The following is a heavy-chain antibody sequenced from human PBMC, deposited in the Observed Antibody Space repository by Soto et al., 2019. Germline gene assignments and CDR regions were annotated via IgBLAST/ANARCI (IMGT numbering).Heavy chain of an antibody. CDR1: GGTFSSYT. Sequence: GASVKVSCKASGGTFSSYTISWVRQAPGQGLEWMGRIIPILGIANYAQKFQGRVTITADKSTSTAYMELSSLRSEDTAVYYCASSGGYSYGPIDYWGQGTLVTVSS. V-gene: IGHV1-69*02. J-gene: IGHJ4*02. CDR3: ASSGGYSYGPIDY. CDR2: IIPILGIA. D-gene: IGHD5-18*01.